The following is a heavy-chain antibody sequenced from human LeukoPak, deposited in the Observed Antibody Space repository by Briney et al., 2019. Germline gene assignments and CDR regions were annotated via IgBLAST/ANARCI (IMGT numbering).Heavy chain of an antibody. J-gene: IGHJ4*02. CDR2: ISGSGGST. D-gene: IGHD6-19*01. CDR3: AKGFRSGWYLDYFDY. Sequence: GGSLRHSCAASGFTFSSYAMSWVRQAPGKGLEWVSAISGSGGSTYYADSVKGRFTISRDNSKNTLYLQMNSLRAEDTAVYYCAKGFRSGWYLDYFDYWGQGTLVTVSS. V-gene: IGHV3-23*01. CDR1: GFTFSSYA.